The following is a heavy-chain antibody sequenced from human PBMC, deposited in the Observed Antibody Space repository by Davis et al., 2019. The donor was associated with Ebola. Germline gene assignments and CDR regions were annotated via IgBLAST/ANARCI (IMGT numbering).Heavy chain of an antibody. V-gene: IGHV4-61*05. D-gene: IGHD4-17*01. J-gene: IGHJ4*02. CDR2: IYYSGST. CDR3: TRGSHTVTSFPFDY. Sequence: SETLSLTCAVSGGSISSSTYYWGWIRQPPGKGLEWIGYIYYSGSTNYNPSLKSRVTISVDTSKNQFSLKLSSVTAADTAVYYCTRGSHTVTSFPFDYWGQGTLVTVSS. CDR1: GGSISSSTYY.